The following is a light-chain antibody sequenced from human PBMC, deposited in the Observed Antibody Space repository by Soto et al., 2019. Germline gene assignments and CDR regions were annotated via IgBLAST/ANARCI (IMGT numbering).Light chain of an antibody. J-gene: IGKJ5*01. CDR1: QVIGNY. V-gene: IGKV1-27*01. CDR3: QKYNSGLIT. CDR2: GAY. Sequence: SPSSLSASVVDRVTITCRASQVIGNYLAWYQQKPGKVPKLLIYGAYTLQSGVPSRFSGSGSGTDFTLTISSLQPEDVAIYYCQKYNSGLITFGQGTRLEIK.